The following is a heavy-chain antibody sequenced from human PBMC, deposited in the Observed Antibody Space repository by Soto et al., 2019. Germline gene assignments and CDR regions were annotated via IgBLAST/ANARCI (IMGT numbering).Heavy chain of an antibody. V-gene: IGHV4-39*02. D-gene: IGHD6-19*01. CDR1: GGSISSSNYY. CDR2: IYYSGST. CDR3: AREGSIAVAVGKLDY. J-gene: IGHJ4*02. Sequence: SETLSLTCTVSGGSISSSNYYWGWIRQPPGKGLEWIGSIYYSGSTYYNPSLKSRVTISVDTSKNQFSLKLSSVTAADTAVYYCAREGSIAVAVGKLDYWGQGTLVTVSS.